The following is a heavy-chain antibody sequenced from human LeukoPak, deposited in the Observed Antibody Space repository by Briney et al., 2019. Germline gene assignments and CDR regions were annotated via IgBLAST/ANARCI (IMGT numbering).Heavy chain of an antibody. CDR3: ARDRSSGWYDPFDY. V-gene: IGHV1-2*02. CDR2: INPNSGGT. D-gene: IGHD6-19*01. Sequence: ASVKVSCKASRYTFTGYYMHWVRQAPGQGLEWMGWINPNSGGTNYAQKFQGRVTMTRDTSISTAYMELSRLRSDDTAVYYCARDRSSGWYDPFDYWGQGTLVTVSS. J-gene: IGHJ4*02. CDR1: RYTFTGYY.